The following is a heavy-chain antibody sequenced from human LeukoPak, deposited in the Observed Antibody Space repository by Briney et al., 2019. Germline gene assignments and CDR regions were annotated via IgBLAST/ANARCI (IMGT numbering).Heavy chain of an antibody. Sequence: ASVKASCKASGYTFTSYGISWVRQAPGQGLEWMGWISAYNGNTIYAQKLQGRVTMTTDTSTSTAYMELRSLRSDDTAVYYCARDIWVARPHGFDVFNSGGQGPMATFS. D-gene: IGHD1-1*01. CDR3: ARDIWVARPHGFDVFNS. V-gene: IGHV1-18*01. CDR1: GYTFTSYG. CDR2: ISAYNGNT. J-gene: IGHJ3*02.